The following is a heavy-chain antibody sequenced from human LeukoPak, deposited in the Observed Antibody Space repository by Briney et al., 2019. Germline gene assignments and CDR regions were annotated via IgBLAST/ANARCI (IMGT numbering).Heavy chain of an antibody. CDR2: INAGNGNT. CDR1: GYTFTSYA. Sequence: ASVKVSCKASGYTFTSYAMHWVRQAPGQRLEWMGWINAGNGNTKYSQKFQGRVTITRDTSASTAYMELSSLRSEDTAVYYCARVRVYYYGMDVWGQGTTVTVSS. J-gene: IGHJ6*02. CDR3: ARVRVYYYGMDV. D-gene: IGHD4-17*01. V-gene: IGHV1-3*01.